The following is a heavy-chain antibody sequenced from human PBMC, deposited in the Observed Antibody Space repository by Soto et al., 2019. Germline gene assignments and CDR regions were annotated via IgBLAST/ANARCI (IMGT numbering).Heavy chain of an antibody. V-gene: IGHV1-8*01. CDR3: ARVRLVDYDFWSGYSYYFDY. J-gene: IGHJ4*02. D-gene: IGHD3-3*01. CDR1: GYTFTSYD. CDR2: MNPNSGNT. Sequence: ASVKVSCKASGYTFTSYDINWVRQATGQGLEWMGWMNPNSGNTGYAQKFQGRVTMTRNTSISTAYMELSSLRSEDTAVYYCARVRLVDYDFWSGYSYYFDYWGQGTLVTVSS.